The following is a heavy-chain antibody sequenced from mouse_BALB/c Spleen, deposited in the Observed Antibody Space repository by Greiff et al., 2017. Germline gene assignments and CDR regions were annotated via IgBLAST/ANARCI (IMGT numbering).Heavy chain of an antibody. J-gene: IGHJ2*01. CDR2: INPSTGYT. D-gene: IGHD2-10*02. CDR1: GYTFTSYW. Sequence: VQLQQSGAELAKPGASVKMSCKASGYTFTSYWMHWVKQRPGQGLEWIGYINPSTGYTEYNQKFKDKATLTADKSSSTAYMQLSSLTSEDSAVYYCARLLTLGYWGQGTTLTVSS. V-gene: IGHV1-7*01. CDR3: ARLLTLGY.